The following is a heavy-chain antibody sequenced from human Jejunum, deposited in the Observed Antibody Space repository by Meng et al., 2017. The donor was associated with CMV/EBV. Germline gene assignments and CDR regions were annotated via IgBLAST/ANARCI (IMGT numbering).Heavy chain of an antibody. CDR2: IYHTGRT. V-gene: IGHV4-30-4*08. J-gene: IGHJ5*02. Sequence: NGDYYWSWIRQPQGKGLEWIGFIYHTGRTYYNPSLKSRVTISVDTSKNQFSLRQSSLTAADTAVYYCARTQDCTSTSCYTGFDPWGQGTLVTVSS. CDR1: NGDYY. D-gene: IGHD2-2*01. CDR3: ARTQDCTSTSCYTGFDP.